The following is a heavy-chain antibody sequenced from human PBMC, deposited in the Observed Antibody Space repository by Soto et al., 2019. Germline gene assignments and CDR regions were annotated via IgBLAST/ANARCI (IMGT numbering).Heavy chain of an antibody. Sequence: QVQLVESGGGVVQPGRSLRLSCAASGFTFSSYGMHWVRQAPGKGLEWVAVIWYDGSNKYYADSGKGRFTISRDNSKNTLYLQMNSLRAEDTAVYYCARDQGNGYYFDYWGQGTLVTVSS. CDR2: IWYDGSNK. CDR3: ARDQGNGYYFDY. CDR1: GFTFSSYG. J-gene: IGHJ4*02. V-gene: IGHV3-33*01. D-gene: IGHD1-1*01.